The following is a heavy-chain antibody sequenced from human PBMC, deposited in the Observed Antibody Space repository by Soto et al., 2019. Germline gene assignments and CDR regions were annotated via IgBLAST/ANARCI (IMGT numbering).Heavy chain of an antibody. CDR1: GGTFSSYT. CDR2: IIPILGIA. J-gene: IGHJ6*02. V-gene: IGHV1-69*02. CDR3: ATSQGGDSLVGMDV. Sequence: QVQLVQSGAEVKKPGSSVKVSCKASGGTFSSYTISWVRQAPGQGLEWMGRIIPILGIANYAQKFQGRVTITADKSTTTAYMELSSMRCEDEAVYYCATSQGGDSLVGMDVWGQGTTVTVSS. D-gene: IGHD2-8*02.